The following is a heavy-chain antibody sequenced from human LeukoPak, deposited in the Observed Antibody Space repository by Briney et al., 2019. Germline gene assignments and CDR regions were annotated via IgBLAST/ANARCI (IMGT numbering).Heavy chain of an antibody. J-gene: IGHJ4*02. Sequence: GASVKVSCKASGYTFTSYAMHWVRQAPGQRLEWMGWINAGNGNTKYSQKVQGRVTITRDTSASTAYMELSSLRSEDTAVYYCARDRGDPTDYYFDYWGQGTLVTVSS. CDR2: INAGNGNT. D-gene: IGHD2-21*02. V-gene: IGHV1-3*01. CDR3: ARDRGDPTDYYFDY. CDR1: GYTFTSYA.